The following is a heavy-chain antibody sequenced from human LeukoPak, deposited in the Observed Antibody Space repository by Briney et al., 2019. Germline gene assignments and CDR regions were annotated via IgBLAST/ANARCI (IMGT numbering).Heavy chain of an antibody. CDR1: RFTFSSYA. CDR3: ASGYCGGDCSSRPNYYYYYMDV. CDR2: ISGSGGST. D-gene: IGHD2-21*02. Sequence: GGSLRFSCAASRFTFSSYAMSWVRQAPGKGLEWVSAISGSGGSTYYADSVKGRFTISRDNSKNTLDLQMNSLRAEDTAVYYCASGYCGGDCSSRPNYYYYYMDVWGKGTTVPVSS. J-gene: IGHJ6*03. V-gene: IGHV3-23*01.